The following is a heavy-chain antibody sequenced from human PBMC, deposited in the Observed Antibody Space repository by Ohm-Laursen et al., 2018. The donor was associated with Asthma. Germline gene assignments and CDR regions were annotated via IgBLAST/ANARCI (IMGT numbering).Heavy chain of an antibody. CDR3: ARDGYDFWSGYYKYYYYGMDV. CDR2: ISSSSSYI. Sequence: SLRLSCTASGFTFSSYSMNWVRQAPGKGLEWVSSISSSSSYIYYADSVKGRFTISRDNAKNSLYLQMNSLRAEDTAVYYCARDGYDFWSGYYKYYYYGMDVWGQGTTVTVSS. V-gene: IGHV3-21*01. D-gene: IGHD3-3*01. CDR1: GFTFSSYS. J-gene: IGHJ6*02.